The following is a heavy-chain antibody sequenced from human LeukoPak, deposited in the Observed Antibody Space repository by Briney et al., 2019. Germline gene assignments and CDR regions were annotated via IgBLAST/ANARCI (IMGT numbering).Heavy chain of an antibody. J-gene: IGHJ5*02. V-gene: IGHV1-2*02. CDR2: INPNCGGT. D-gene: IGHD6-6*01. CDR3: AREGARPANWFDP. Sequence: WASVKVSCKASGYTFTGYYMHWVRQAPGQGLEWMGWINPNCGGTNYAQKFQGRVTMTRDTSISTAYMELSRLRSDDTAVYYCAREGARPANWFDPWGQGTLVTVSS. CDR1: GYTFTGYY.